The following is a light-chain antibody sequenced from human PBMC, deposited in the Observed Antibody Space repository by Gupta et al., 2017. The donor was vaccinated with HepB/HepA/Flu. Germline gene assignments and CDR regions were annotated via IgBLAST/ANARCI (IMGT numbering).Light chain of an antibody. J-gene: IGKJ3*01. CDR1: QSVSSNY. CDR3: QQYGSSPLIT. Sequence: EIVLTQSPGTLSLSPGERATLSCRASQSVSSNYLAWYQQRPGQAPRLLIYGASSRATGIPDRFSGSGSGTVFTLTISRLEAEDFAVYYCQQYGSSPLITFGHGTKVDI. CDR2: GAS. V-gene: IGKV3-20*01.